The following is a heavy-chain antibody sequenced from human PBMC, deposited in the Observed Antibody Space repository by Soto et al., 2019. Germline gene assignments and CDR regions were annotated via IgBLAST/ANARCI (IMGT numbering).Heavy chain of an antibody. Sequence: PGGSLRLSCTVSGFAFNNYGINWVRQAPGQGLEWVSSISKSDYTYYSDSVKGRFTISRDNAKNSVSLQMNTLRVEDTAVYYCAREDSIIIPAVSDFWGQGTPVTVS. D-gene: IGHD2-2*01. CDR2: ISKSDYT. V-gene: IGHV3-21*01. J-gene: IGHJ4*02. CDR1: GFAFNNYG. CDR3: AREDSIIIPAVSDF.